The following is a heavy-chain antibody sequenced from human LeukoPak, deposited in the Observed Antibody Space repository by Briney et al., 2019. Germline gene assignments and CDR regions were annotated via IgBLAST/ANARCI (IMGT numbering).Heavy chain of an antibody. CDR3: ARAKASGWYEDNYYYMDV. CDR1: GGSISSSSYY. D-gene: IGHD6-19*01. CDR2: IYYSGST. V-gene: IGHV4-39*07. Sequence: PSETLSLTCTVSGGSISSSSYYWGWIRQPPGKGLEWIGSIYYSGSTYYNPSLKSRVTISVDTSKNQFSLKLSSVTAADTAVYYCARAKASGWYEDNYYYMDVWGKGTTVTISS. J-gene: IGHJ6*03.